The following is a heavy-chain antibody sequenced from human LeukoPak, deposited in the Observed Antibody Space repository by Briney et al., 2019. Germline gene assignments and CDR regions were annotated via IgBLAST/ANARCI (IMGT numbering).Heavy chain of an antibody. CDR1: GGSISSYY. Sequence: PSETLSLTCTVSGGSISSYYWSRIRQPPGKGLEWIGYIYDSGSTNYNPSLKSRVTISVDTSKNQFSLKLSSVTAADTAVYYCARGDIVLMVYAKGLDAFDIWGQGTMVTVSS. V-gene: IGHV4-59*01. CDR3: ARGDIVLMVYAKGLDAFDI. J-gene: IGHJ3*02. CDR2: IYDSGST. D-gene: IGHD2-8*01.